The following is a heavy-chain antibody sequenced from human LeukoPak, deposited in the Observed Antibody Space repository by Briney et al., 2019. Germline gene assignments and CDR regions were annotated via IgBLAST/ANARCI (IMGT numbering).Heavy chain of an antibody. Sequence: ASVKVSCKASGYTFTSYDINWVRQATGQGLEWMGWMNPNSGNTGYAQKFRGRVTMTRNTSISTAYMELSSLRSEDTAVYYCTRYSSSWGDAFDIWGQGTMVTVSS. D-gene: IGHD6-13*01. CDR3: TRYSSSWGDAFDI. V-gene: IGHV1-8*01. CDR2: MNPNSGNT. J-gene: IGHJ3*02. CDR1: GYTFTSYD.